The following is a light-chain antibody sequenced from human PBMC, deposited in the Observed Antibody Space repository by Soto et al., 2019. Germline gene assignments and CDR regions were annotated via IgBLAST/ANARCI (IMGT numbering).Light chain of an antibody. J-gene: IGLJ1*01. Sequence: QSALTQPASVSGSPGQSITLSCTGTSSDVGAYNSVSWYQQHPGKAPKLIIYDVSTRPSGVSNRFSGSKSGNTASLTISGLQAADEADYYCSSSTTSTTCVFGTGTKLTVL. CDR2: DVS. V-gene: IGLV2-14*03. CDR1: SSDVGAYNS. CDR3: SSSTTSTTCV.